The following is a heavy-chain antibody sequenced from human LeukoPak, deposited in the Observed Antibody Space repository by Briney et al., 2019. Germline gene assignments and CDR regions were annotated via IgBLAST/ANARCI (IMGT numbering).Heavy chain of an antibody. J-gene: IGHJ6*03. CDR3: ARIPTVTPRGGNYYYYYMDV. CDR2: ISSSSSYI. V-gene: IGHV3-21*01. D-gene: IGHD4-11*01. CDR1: GFTFSSYS. Sequence: GGPLRLSCAASGFTFSSYSMNWVRQAPGKGLEWVSSISSSSSYIYYADSVKGRFTISRDNAKNSLYLQMNSLRAEDTAVYYCARIPTVTPRGGNYYYYYMDVWGKGTTVTVSS.